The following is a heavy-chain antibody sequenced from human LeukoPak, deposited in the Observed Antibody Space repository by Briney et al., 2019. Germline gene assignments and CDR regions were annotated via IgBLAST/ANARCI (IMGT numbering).Heavy chain of an antibody. Sequence: SQTLSLTCTVSGGSLSNGGYYWSRIRPHPGKGLELIGYIYYSGSTYYNPSLKSRVTISVDTSKNQFSLKLSSVTAADTAVYYCARAGDSSGYYFDYWGQGTLVTVSS. CDR2: IYYSGST. V-gene: IGHV4-31*03. D-gene: IGHD3-22*01. CDR1: GGSLSNGGYY. CDR3: ARAGDSSGYYFDY. J-gene: IGHJ4*02.